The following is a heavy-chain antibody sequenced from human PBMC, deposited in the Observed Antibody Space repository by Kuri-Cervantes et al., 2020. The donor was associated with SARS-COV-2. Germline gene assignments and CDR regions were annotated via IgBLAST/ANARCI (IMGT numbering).Heavy chain of an antibody. CDR2: IWYDGSNK. J-gene: IGHJ6*02. V-gene: IGHV3-33*01. CDR1: GFTFSSYG. Sequence: GASLKTSCAASGFTFSSYGMHWVRQAPGKGLEWVTVIWYDGSNKYYADSVKSRFTISRDNSKNTLYVQMNSLRAEDTALYYCARQPDRRYGMDVWGQGTTVTVSS. CDR3: ARQPDRRYGMDV.